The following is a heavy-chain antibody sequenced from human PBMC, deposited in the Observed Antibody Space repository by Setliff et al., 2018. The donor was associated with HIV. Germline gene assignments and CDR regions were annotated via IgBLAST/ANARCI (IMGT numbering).Heavy chain of an antibody. V-gene: IGHV1-8*02. CDR2: MNPDSGNT. Sequence: ASVKVSCKASGYTFTSHAMSWVRQAPGQGLEWMGWMNPDSGNTGYAQKFQGRVTMTRNTPMSTAYMDLSSLRSEDTAVYYCARGKVLRGNILYYWGQGTLVTVS. CDR1: GYTFTSHA. CDR3: ARGKVLRGNILYY. J-gene: IGHJ4*02. D-gene: IGHD2-8*01.